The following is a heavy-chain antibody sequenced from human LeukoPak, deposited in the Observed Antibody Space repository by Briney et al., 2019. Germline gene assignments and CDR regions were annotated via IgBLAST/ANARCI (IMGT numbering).Heavy chain of an antibody. CDR3: ARDPGVNYGMDV. Sequence: SETLSLTCTVSGGSISSYYWSWIRQPPGKGLEWIGYIYYSRSTNYNPSLKSRVTISVDTSKNQFSLKLSSVTAADTAVYYCARDPGVNYGMDVWGQGTTVTVSS. CDR1: GGSISSYY. D-gene: IGHD7-27*01. J-gene: IGHJ6*02. V-gene: IGHV4-59*01. CDR2: IYYSRST.